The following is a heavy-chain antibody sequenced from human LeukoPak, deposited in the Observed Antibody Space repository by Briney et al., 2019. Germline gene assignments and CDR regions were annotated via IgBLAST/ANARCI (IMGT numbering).Heavy chain of an antibody. V-gene: IGHV1-69*04. D-gene: IGHD6-19*01. CDR3: ARNAAVAKRQPISRNDY. CDR2: IIPILGIA. Sequence: GASVKVSCKASGGTFSSYAISWVRQAPGQGLEWMGRIIPILGIANYAQKFQGRVTITADKSTSTAYMELSSLRSEDTAVYYCARNAAVAKRQPISRNDYWGQGTLVTVSS. CDR1: GGTFSSYA. J-gene: IGHJ4*02.